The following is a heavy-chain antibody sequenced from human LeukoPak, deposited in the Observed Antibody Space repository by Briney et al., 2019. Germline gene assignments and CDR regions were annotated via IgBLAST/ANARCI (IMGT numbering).Heavy chain of an antibody. CDR3: AREGPRGNSQFDY. V-gene: IGHV3-33*01. CDR1: GFTFSNYG. J-gene: IGHJ4*02. D-gene: IGHD4-23*01. CDR2: IWYDGSNK. Sequence: GSLRLSCAASGFTFSNYGMHWVRQAPGKGLEWVALIWYDGSNKYYTDSVKGRFTISRDNSKNTLYLHMNSLRAEDTALYYCAREGPRGNSQFDYWGQGTLVTVSS.